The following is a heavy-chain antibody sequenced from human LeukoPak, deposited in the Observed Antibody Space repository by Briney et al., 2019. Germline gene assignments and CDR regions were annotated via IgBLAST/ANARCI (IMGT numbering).Heavy chain of an antibody. CDR3: ARGPYGSGSFNYYYMDV. Sequence: ASVKVSCKASGYTFTSYDINWVRQATGQGLEWMGWMNPNSGNTGYAQKFQGRVTMTRNTSISTAYMELSSLRSEDTAVYYCARGPYGSGSFNYYYMDVWGKGTTVTISS. CDR2: MNPNSGNT. D-gene: IGHD3-10*01. CDR1: GYTFTSYD. V-gene: IGHV1-8*01. J-gene: IGHJ6*03.